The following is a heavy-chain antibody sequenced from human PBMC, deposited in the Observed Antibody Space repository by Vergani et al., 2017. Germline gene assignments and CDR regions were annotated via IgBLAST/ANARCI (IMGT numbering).Heavy chain of an antibody. CDR1: GFTFSSYD. V-gene: IGHV3-13*05. CDR2: IGTAGDP. J-gene: IGHJ6*02. Sequence: EVQLVESGGGLVQPGGSLRLSCAASGFTFSSYDMHWVRQATGKGLEWVSAIGTAGDPYYPGSVKGRFTIYGENAKNSLYLQMNSLRAGDTAGYYCTRGHNTMVRGVIITSGGMDVWGQGTTVTVSS. D-gene: IGHD3-10*01. CDR3: TRGHNTMVRGVIITSGGMDV.